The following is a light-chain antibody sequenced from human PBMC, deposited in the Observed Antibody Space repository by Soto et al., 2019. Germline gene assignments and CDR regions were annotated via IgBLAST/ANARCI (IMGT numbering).Light chain of an antibody. V-gene: IGLV2-23*02. Sequence: QSALTQPASVSGSPGQSITISCTGTSSDVGSYNLVSWYQQHPGKAPKLMIYEVSKRPSGVSNRFSGSKSGNTASLTISGLQAEDDADYYCCSYAGSSTPLIFGTGTNVTVL. CDR3: CSYAGSSTPLI. CDR2: EVS. J-gene: IGLJ1*01. CDR1: SSDVGSYNL.